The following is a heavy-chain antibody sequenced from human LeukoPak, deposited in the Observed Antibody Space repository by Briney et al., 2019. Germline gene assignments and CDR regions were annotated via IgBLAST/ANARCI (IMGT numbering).Heavy chain of an antibody. D-gene: IGHD2-2*01. Sequence: GASVKVSCKTSGYTFTGYYIHWVRQAPGQGLEWLGRIDPNSGGTSYAHNFQGRVTMTRDTSISTAYMDLSSLRSDDTAVYYCARDSRVSRDYWGPGILVTVSS. CDR2: IDPNSGGT. J-gene: IGHJ4*02. CDR3: ARDSRVSRDY. V-gene: IGHV1-2*06. CDR1: GYTFTGYY.